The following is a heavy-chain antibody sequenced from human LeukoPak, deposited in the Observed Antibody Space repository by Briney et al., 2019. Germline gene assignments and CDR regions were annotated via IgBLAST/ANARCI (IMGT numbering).Heavy chain of an antibody. Sequence: GASVKVSCKTSGYTFTSYDISWVRQDPGQVPEWLGWGNTNNGNTHYAQSLQDRATFTTDTSTSTAYMALRSLKSDATAIYYCARGVSGVTPPWGQGTLVIVSS. D-gene: IGHD4-23*01. CDR1: GYTFTSYD. CDR3: ARGVSGVTPP. V-gene: IGHV1-18*01. CDR2: GNTNNGNT. J-gene: IGHJ5*02.